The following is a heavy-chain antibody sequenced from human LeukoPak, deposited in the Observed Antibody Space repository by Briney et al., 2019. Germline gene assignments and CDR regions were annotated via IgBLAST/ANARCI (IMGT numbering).Heavy chain of an antibody. Sequence: GGSLRLSCAASGFTFSSYWMHWVRQAPGKGPVWVSRINNDGSGTTYADSVKGRFTISRDDAKNTLYLQMYSLRAEDTAVYYCVRGGESTWSWGQGTLVTVSS. CDR2: INNDGSGT. J-gene: IGHJ5*02. V-gene: IGHV3-74*01. CDR1: GFTFSSYW. D-gene: IGHD2-15*01. CDR3: VRGGESTWS.